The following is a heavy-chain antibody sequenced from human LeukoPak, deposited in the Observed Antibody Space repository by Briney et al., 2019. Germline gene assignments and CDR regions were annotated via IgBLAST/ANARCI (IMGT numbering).Heavy chain of an antibody. Sequence: ASVKVSCKASGFTFTSYDINWVRQASGQGLEWVGWMNPNNGNTGYAQKFQGRVTMTRDTSISTAYMELRGLRSEDTAVYYCATDRGDRVDYVWGSYRSLDCWGQGTLVTVSS. D-gene: IGHD3-16*02. J-gene: IGHJ4*02. V-gene: IGHV1-8*01. CDR3: ATDRGDRVDYVWGSYRSLDC. CDR1: GFTFTSYD. CDR2: MNPNNGNT.